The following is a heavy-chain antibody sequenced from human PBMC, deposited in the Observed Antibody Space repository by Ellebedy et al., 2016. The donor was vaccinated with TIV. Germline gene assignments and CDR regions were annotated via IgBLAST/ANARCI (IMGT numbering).Heavy chain of an antibody. CDR1: GFNVDKFW. CDR2: TTGDGGSI. D-gene: IGHD7-27*01. CDR3: VRSSNWGGGFDP. V-gene: IGHV3-74*01. J-gene: IGHJ5*02. Sequence: PGGSLRLSCAASGFNVDKFWIHWVRQAPGKGLEWVSRTTGDGGSIVYADFVRGRFTISRDNAKDTLFLQMNNLTVEDTAVYYCVRSSNWGGGFDPWGQGTLVSVSS.